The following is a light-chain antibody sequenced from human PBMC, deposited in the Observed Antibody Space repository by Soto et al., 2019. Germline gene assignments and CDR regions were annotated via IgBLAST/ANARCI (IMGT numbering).Light chain of an antibody. V-gene: IGKV3-15*01. CDR2: GAS. CDR3: QQYNNWPLT. Sequence: EVVLTQSPATLSLSPGERATLSCRASQSVSSNLAWYQQKPGQAPRLLIYGASTRATGIPARFSGSGSGTEFTLTISSLQSEDFALYYCQQYNNWPLTFGGGTKVDIK. CDR1: QSVSSN. J-gene: IGKJ4*01.